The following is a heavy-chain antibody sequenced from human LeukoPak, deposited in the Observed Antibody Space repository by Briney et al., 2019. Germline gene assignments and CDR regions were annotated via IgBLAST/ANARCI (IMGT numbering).Heavy chain of an antibody. V-gene: IGHV4-59*01. D-gene: IGHD3-10*01. CDR1: GGSISSYY. J-gene: IGHJ4*02. Sequence: SETLSLTCTVSGGSISSYYWSWIRQPPGKGLEWIGYIYYSGSTNYNPSLKSRVAISVDTSKNQFSLKLSSVTAADTAVYYCARSHGSGSYYNLNDYWGQGTLVTVSS. CDR3: ARSHGSGSYYNLNDY. CDR2: IYYSGST.